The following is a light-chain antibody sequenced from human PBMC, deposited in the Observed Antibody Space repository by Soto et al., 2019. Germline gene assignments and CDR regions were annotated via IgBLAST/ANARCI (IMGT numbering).Light chain of an antibody. CDR2: YVS. CDR1: SSDVGGYNY. Sequence: QSALTQPASVSGSPGQSITISCTGTSSDVGGYNYVSWYQQHPGKAPKLMIYYVSNRPSGVSNRFSGSKSGNTASLTISGLQAEDDAHYYCSSYTSSSRVFGTGTKLTVL. V-gene: IGLV2-14*01. CDR3: SSYTSSSRV. J-gene: IGLJ1*01.